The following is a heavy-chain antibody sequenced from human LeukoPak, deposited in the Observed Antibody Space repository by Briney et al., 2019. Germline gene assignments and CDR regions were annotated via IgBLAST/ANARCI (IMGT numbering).Heavy chain of an antibody. J-gene: IGHJ4*02. CDR3: ARDVPYYGSGSYYPYYFDY. Sequence: GGSLRLSCAASGFTFSTYTMNWVRQAPGKGLEWVSSISDSSEYIYYADSVKGRFTISRDNAKNSLYLQMNSLRAEDTAVYYCARDVPYYGSGSYYPYYFDYWGQGTLVTVSS. V-gene: IGHV3-21*01. CDR1: GFTFSTYT. CDR2: ISDSSEYI. D-gene: IGHD3-10*01.